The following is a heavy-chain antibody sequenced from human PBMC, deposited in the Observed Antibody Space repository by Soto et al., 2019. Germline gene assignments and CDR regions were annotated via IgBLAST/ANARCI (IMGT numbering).Heavy chain of an antibody. CDR3: ARDGETENYYYYGMDV. V-gene: IGHV4-59*01. Sequence: SETLSLTCTVSGGSISSYYWSWIRQPPGKGLEWIGYIYYSGSTNYNPSLKSRVTISVDTSKNQFSLKLSSVTAADTAVYYCARDGETENYYYYGMDVWGQGTTVTVSS. CDR1: GGSISSYY. D-gene: IGHD3-3*01. J-gene: IGHJ6*02. CDR2: IYYSGST.